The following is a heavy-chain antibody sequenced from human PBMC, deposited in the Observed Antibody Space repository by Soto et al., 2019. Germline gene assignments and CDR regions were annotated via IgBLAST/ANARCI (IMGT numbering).Heavy chain of an antibody. V-gene: IGHV3-30*18. J-gene: IGHJ3*02. CDR1: GFTFRSFG. D-gene: IGHD1-26*01. Sequence: GGSLRLSCAASGFTFRSFGMHWVRQAPGKGLEWVALISYDGTNKYYADSVRGRFTISRDNSKNTVYLEMNTLRVEDTAVYYCAKVLPATGIEGGGDAFDIWGQGTMVTVSS. CDR2: ISYDGTNK. CDR3: AKVLPATGIEGGGDAFDI.